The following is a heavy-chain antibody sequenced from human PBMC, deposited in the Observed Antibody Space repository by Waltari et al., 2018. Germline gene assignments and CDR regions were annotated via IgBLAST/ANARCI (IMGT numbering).Heavy chain of an antibody. CDR2: INPNSGGT. CDR1: GYTFTGYY. D-gene: IGHD3-3*01. Sequence: QVQLVQSGAEVKKPGASVKVSCKASGYTFTGYYMHWVRQAPGQGHEWMGWINPNSGGTNYAQKFQGRVTMTRDTSISTAYMELSRLRSDDTAVYYCARVRWDGFGVVIIRYYYYGMDVWGQGTTVTVSS. V-gene: IGHV1-2*02. J-gene: IGHJ6*02. CDR3: ARVRWDGFGVVIIRYYYYGMDV.